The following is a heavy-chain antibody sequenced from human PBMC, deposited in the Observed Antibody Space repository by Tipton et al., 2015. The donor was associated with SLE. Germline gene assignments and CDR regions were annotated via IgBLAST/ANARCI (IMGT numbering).Heavy chain of an antibody. CDR1: GGSFSGHT. V-gene: IGHV4-34*01. CDR3: AKDGYGSNWELDY. Sequence: LRLSCAVYGGSFSGHTWTWVRQPPGQGLEWIGDINHSGGTNYNPSLKSRVTISVDTSRSQFSLTLTSVTAADTAVYYCAKDGYGSNWELDYWGQGTLVTVSS. D-gene: IGHD5-12*01. J-gene: IGHJ4*02. CDR2: INHSGGT.